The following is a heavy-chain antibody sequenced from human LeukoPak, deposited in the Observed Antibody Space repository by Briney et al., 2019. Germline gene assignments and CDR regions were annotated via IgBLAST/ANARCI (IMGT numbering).Heavy chain of an antibody. CDR2: IRYDGSNK. V-gene: IGHV3-30*02. J-gene: IGHJ3*02. CDR1: GFTFSSYG. D-gene: IGHD3-22*01. CDR3: AKDSQTYITMIFPDAFDI. Sequence: GGSLRLSCAASGFTFSSYGMHWVRQAPGKGLEWVAFIRYDGSNKYYADSVKGRFTTSRDNSKNTLYLQMNSLRAEDTAVYYCAKDSQTYITMIFPDAFDIWGQGTMVTVSS.